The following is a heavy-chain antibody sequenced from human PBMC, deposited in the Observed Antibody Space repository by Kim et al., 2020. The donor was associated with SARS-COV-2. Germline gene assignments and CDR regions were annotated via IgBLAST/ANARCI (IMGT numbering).Heavy chain of an antibody. CDR3: ARDEAAAGTTDAFDI. J-gene: IGHJ3*02. D-gene: IGHD6-13*01. CDR1: GGSVSSGSYY. CDR2: IYYSGST. Sequence: SETLSLTCTVSGGSVSSGSYYWSWIRQPPGKGLEWIGYIYYSGSTNYNPSLKSRVTISVDTSKNQFSLKLSSVTAADTAVYYCARDEAAAGTTDAFDIWGQGTMVTVSS. V-gene: IGHV4-61*01.